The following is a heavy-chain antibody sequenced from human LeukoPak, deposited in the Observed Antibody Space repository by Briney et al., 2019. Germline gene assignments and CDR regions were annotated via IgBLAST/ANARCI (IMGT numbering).Heavy chain of an antibody. Sequence: PGGSLRLSCAASGFTFSNYAMSWVRQAPGKGLQWVSAISGSGESTYYADSAKGHSTISRDNSKQVLYLQMNNLRTEDTAVYYCARAPYWYFDLWGRGTLVTVSS. V-gene: IGHV3-23*01. CDR3: ARAPYWYFDL. J-gene: IGHJ2*01. CDR2: ISGSGEST. CDR1: GFTFSNYA.